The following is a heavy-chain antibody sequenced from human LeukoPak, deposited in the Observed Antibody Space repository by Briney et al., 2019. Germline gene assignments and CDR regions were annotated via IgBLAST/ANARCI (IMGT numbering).Heavy chain of an antibody. CDR1: GGSISSYY. D-gene: IGHD2-2*01. CDR3: ARLVVVPAAIQDYYYYYMDV. Sequence: SETLSLTCTVSGGSISSYYWSWIRQPPGKGLEWIGYIYTSGSTNYSPSLKSRVTISVDTSKNQFSLKLSSVTAADTAVYYCARLVVVPAAIQDYYYYYMDVWGKGTTVTVSS. V-gene: IGHV4-4*09. CDR2: IYTSGST. J-gene: IGHJ6*03.